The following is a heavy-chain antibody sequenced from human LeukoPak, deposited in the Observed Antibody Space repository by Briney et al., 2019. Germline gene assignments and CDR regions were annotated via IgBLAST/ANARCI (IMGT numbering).Heavy chain of an antibody. CDR2: INSSGSTI. CDR1: GFTFSDYY. J-gene: IGHJ4*02. CDR3: ARDIAAAGYYFDY. D-gene: IGHD6-13*01. V-gene: IGHV3-11*01. Sequence: GGSLRLSCAASGFTFSDYYMSWIRQAPGKGLEWVSYINSSGSTIYYADSVKGRFTISRDNAKNSLYLQMNRLRAEDTAVYYCARDIAAAGYYFDYWGQGPLVTVSS.